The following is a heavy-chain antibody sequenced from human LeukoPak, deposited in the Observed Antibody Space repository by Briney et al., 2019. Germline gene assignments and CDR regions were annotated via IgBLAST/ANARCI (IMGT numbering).Heavy chain of an antibody. V-gene: IGHV1-46*01. D-gene: IGHD5-24*01. Sequence: ASVTVSCKASGYTFTNYYLNWMRQAPGQGLEWMGRINPSTGSTNYAQKFQDRVTTTSDTSTSTVYMELSSLRLDDTAVYYCARDRDGYNLYYFDYWGQGTLVTVSS. J-gene: IGHJ4*02. CDR1: GYTFTNYY. CDR2: INPSTGST. CDR3: ARDRDGYNLYYFDY.